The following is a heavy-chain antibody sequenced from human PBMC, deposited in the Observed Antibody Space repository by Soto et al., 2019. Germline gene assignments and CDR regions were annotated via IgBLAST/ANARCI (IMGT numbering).Heavy chain of an antibody. CDR1: GGSITSGGYY. D-gene: IGHD5-12*01. CDR3: AGDHNGSKKAVDI. V-gene: IGHV4-31*03. Sequence: QLQLQESGPGLVRPSQTLSLTCSVSGGSITSGGYYWGWIRQLPEKGLDWVAYVYSSGRTYYNPSLQSRISISLDTSKNQFSPILRSVTAADAAAYYCAGDHNGSKKAVDIWGQGEMVNVSS. J-gene: IGHJ3*02. CDR2: VYSSGRT.